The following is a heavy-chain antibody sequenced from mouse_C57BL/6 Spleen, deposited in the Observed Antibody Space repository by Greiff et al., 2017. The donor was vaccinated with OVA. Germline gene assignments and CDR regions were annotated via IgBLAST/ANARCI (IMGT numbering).Heavy chain of an antibody. CDR1: GYTFTSYW. J-gene: IGHJ4*01. CDR3: ARMDDEYYYAMDY. Sequence: QVQLQQPGAELVKPGASVKLSCKASGYTFTSYWMHWVKQRPGRGLEWIGRIDPYSGGTKYNEKLKSKATLTVDKPSSTAYMQLSSMTSEDSAVYYCARMDDEYYYAMDYWGQGTSVTVSS. V-gene: IGHV1-72*01. CDR2: IDPYSGGT. D-gene: IGHD2-12*01.